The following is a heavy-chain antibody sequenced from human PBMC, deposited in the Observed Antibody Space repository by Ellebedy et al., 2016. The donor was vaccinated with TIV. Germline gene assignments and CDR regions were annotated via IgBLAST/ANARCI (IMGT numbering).Heavy chain of an antibody. CDR3: GGSTMVRGSSYYYYGMDV. CDR2: IIPIFGTA. V-gene: IGHV1-69*06. Sequence: SAKVSCXASGGTFSSYAISWVRQAPGQGLEWMGGIIPIFGTANYAQKFQGRVTITADKSTSTAYMELSSLRSEDTAVYYCGGSTMVRGSSYYYYGMDVWGQGTTVTVSS. CDR1: GGTFSSYA. D-gene: IGHD3-10*01. J-gene: IGHJ6*02.